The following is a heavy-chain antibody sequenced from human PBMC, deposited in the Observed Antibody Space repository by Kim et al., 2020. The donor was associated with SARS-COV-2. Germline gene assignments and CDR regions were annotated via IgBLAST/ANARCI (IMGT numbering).Heavy chain of an antibody. J-gene: IGHJ4*02. V-gene: IGHV4-4*07. CDR3: ARGVYDSSGYYLDY. D-gene: IGHD3-22*01. Sequence: PSLRSRVTMSIATSKNQFSLKLTSVTAADTAVYYCARGVYDSSGYYLDYWGQGTLVTVSS.